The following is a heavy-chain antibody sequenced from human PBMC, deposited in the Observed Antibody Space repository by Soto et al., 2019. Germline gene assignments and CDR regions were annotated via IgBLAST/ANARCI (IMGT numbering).Heavy chain of an antibody. D-gene: IGHD3-3*01. CDR1: GGSISSYC. Sequence: SETLSLTCTVSGGSISSYCWSWIRQPAGKGLEWIGRIYTSGSTNYNPSLKSRVTMSVDTSKNQFSLKLRSVTAADTAVYYCARAYYDFWSGAGGDWFDPWGQGTLVTVSS. V-gene: IGHV4-4*07. CDR3: ARAYYDFWSGAGGDWFDP. J-gene: IGHJ5*02. CDR2: IYTSGST.